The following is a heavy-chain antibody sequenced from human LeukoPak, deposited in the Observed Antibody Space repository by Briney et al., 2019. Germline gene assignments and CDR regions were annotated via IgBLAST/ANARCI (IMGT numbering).Heavy chain of an antibody. Sequence: GGSLRLSCAASGFTFSSYWMHWVRQAPGKGLVWVSRINSDGSSTSYADSVKGRFTISRDNAKNTLYLQMNSLRAEDTAVYYCARGDVLRYFDWLLFGLDYWGQGTLVAVSS. D-gene: IGHD3-9*01. V-gene: IGHV3-74*01. CDR3: ARGDVLRYFDWLLFGLDY. J-gene: IGHJ4*02. CDR1: GFTFSSYW. CDR2: INSDGSST.